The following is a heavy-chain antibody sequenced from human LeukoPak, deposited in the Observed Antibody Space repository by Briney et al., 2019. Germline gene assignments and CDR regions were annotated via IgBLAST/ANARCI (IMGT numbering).Heavy chain of an antibody. CDR2: MNPNSGNT. D-gene: IGHD3-22*01. V-gene: IGHV1-8*01. CDR3: ARINYYDSSGYYGLYY. CDR1: GYTFTSYD. J-gene: IGHJ4*02. Sequence: ASVKVSCKASGYTFTSYDINWVRQATGQGLEWMGWMNPNSGNTGYAQKFQGRVTMTRNTSISTAYMELSSLRSEDTAVYYCARINYYDSSGYYGLYYWGQGTLVTVSS.